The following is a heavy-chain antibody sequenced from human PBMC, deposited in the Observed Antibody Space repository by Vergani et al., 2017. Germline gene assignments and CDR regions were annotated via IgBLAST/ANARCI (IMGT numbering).Heavy chain of an antibody. V-gene: IGHV3-23*01. CDR2: ISGSGGST. D-gene: IGHD6-6*01. CDR1: GFTFSSYA. Sequence: EVQLLESGGGLVQPGGSLRLSCAASGFTFSSYAMSWVRQAPGKGLEWVSAISGSGGSTYYADSVTGRFTISRDNSKNPLYLQMNSLRAEDTAVYYCARGGAALKAWFDPWGQGTLVTVSS. CDR3: ARGGAALKAWFDP. J-gene: IGHJ5*02.